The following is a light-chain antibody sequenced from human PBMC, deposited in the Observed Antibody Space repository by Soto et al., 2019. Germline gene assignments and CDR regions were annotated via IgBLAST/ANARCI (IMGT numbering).Light chain of an antibody. CDR3: LQDYNYPYT. Sequence: IQVTQSPTSLTASVGDRVTITCRASQAISGNVGWYQQKPGKAPKLLIFAVSSLQTGVPSRFSGSGSGTEFTLTISSLQPEDFATYYCLQDYNYPYTFGQGTELEIK. CDR2: AVS. V-gene: IGKV1-6*01. CDR1: QAISGN. J-gene: IGKJ2*01.